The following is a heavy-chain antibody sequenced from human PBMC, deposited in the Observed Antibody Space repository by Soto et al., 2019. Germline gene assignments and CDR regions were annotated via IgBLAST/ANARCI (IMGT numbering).Heavy chain of an antibody. J-gene: IGHJ6*02. V-gene: IGHV5-51*01. CDR1: GYSFTSYW. Sequence: PGESLKISCKGSGYSFTSYWIGWVRRMPGKGLEWMGIIYPGDSDTRYSPSFQGQVTISADKSISTAYLQWSSLKASDTAMYYCASPYCSGGSCERGLAMDVWGQGTTVTVSS. CDR3: ASPYCSGGSCERGLAMDV. D-gene: IGHD2-15*01. CDR2: IYPGDSDT.